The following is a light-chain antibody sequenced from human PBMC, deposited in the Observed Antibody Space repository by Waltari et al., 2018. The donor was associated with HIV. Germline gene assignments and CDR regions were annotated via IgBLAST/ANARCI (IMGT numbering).Light chain of an antibody. Sequence: SSELTQDPAVSVALRQTVRITCQGDSLRRYYASWYQQKPGKAPVLVIYGQNNRPSGIPDRFSGSSSGNTASLTITGAQAEDEADYYCKSRAYRGNHVVFGGGTKLTVL. J-gene: IGLJ3*02. CDR1: SLRRYY. CDR3: KSRAYRGNHVV. V-gene: IGLV3-19*01. CDR2: GQN.